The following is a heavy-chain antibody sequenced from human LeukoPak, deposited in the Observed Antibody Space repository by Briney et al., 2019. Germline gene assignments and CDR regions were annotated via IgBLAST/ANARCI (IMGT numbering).Heavy chain of an antibody. V-gene: IGHV3-9*03. Sequence: GRSLRLSCAASGFTFDDYAMHWVRQAPGKGLEWVSGISWNSGSIGYADSVKGRFTISRDNAKNSLYLQMNSLRAEDMALYYCAKDVGSSWRHSFIGDWGQGTLVTVFS. J-gene: IGHJ4*02. D-gene: IGHD6-13*01. CDR1: GFTFDDYA. CDR2: ISWNSGSI. CDR3: AKDVGSSWRHSFIGD.